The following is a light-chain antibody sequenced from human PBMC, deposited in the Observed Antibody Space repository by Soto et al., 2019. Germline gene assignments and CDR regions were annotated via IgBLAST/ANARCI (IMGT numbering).Light chain of an antibody. CDR3: EQYGGSPPT. CDR2: GAS. Sequence: EIVLTQSPGTLSLSPGERATLSCRASQSVSSNYLAWYQRKPGQAPRLLIYGASSRATDIPNRFSGSGSGTDFTLTMTRLETEDFAVYFCEQYGGSPPTFGQGTKVESK. CDR1: QSVSSNY. V-gene: IGKV3-20*01. J-gene: IGKJ1*01.